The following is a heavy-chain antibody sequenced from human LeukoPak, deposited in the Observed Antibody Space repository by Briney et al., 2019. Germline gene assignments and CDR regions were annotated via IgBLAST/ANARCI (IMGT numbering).Heavy chain of an antibody. CDR2: VYTSGST. J-gene: IGHJ6*03. CDR1: GGSISSYY. CDR3: TRVIRDYYYGAGGPHYYYYMDV. Sequence: SETLSLTCTVSGGSISSYYWSWIRRPAGKGLEWIGRVYTSGSTNYNPSLKSRVTMSVDTSKNQFSLKLSSVTAADTAVYYCTRVIRDYYYGAGGPHYYYYMDVWGKGTTVTVSS. D-gene: IGHD3-10*01. V-gene: IGHV4-4*07.